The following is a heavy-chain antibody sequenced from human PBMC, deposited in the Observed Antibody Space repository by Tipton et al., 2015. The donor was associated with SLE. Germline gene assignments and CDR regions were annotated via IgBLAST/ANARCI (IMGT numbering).Heavy chain of an antibody. CDR3: ARAEGSWDAFDI. D-gene: IGHD2-15*01. V-gene: IGHV4-59*01. CDR1: GGSISSYY. Sequence: TLSLTCTVSGGSISSYYWSWIRQPPGKGLEWIGYIYYSGSTDYNPSLKSRVTISVDTSKNKFSLRLSSVTAADTAVYYCARAEGSWDAFDIWGQGTTVTVSS. CDR2: IYYSGST. J-gene: IGHJ3*02.